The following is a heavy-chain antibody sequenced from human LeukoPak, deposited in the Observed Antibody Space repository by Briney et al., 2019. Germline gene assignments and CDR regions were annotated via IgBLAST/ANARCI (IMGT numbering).Heavy chain of an antibody. D-gene: IGHD3-3*01. CDR3: ARTSQYYDFWSGTNDAFDI. J-gene: IGHJ3*02. CDR2: IYYSGST. V-gene: IGHV4-59*01. Sequence: SETLSLTCTVSGGSISSYYWSWIRQPPGKGLEWIGYIYYSGSTNYNPSLKSRVTISVDTSKNQFSLELSSVTAADTAVYYCARTSQYYDFWSGTNDAFDIWGQGTMVTVSS. CDR1: GGSISSYY.